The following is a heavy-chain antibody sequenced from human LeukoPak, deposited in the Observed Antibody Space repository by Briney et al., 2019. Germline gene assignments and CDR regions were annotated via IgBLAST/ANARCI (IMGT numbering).Heavy chain of an antibody. D-gene: IGHD3-3*01. J-gene: IGHJ4*02. Sequence: GGSLRLSCAASGFSFSSHGMSWVRQAPGKGLEWVSGILGGAGGTYYADSVKGRFTIARDNAKNSVYLEMNSLRADDTAVYYCARSARLMKGVVEVTALDDWGQGTLVTVSS. CDR3: ARSARLMKGVVEVTALDD. CDR2: ILGGAGGT. V-gene: IGHV3-23*01. CDR1: GFSFSSHG.